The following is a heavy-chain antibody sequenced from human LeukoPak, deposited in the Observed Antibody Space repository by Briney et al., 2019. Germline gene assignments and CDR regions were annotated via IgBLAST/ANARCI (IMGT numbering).Heavy chain of an antibody. CDR3: ARVGEDRVLDWYFDL. Sequence: PSQTLSLTCTVPGGSISSGGYYWSWIRQPPGKGLEWIGYIYHSGSTYYNPSLKSRVTISVDRSKNQFSLKLSSVTAADTAVYYCARVGEDRVLDWYFDLWGRGTLVTVSS. D-gene: IGHD3-3*01. CDR1: GGSISSGGYY. V-gene: IGHV4-30-2*01. J-gene: IGHJ2*01. CDR2: IYHSGST.